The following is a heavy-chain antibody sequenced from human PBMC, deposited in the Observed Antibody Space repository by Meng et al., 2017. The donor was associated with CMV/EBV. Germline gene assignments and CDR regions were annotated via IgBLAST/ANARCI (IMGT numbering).Heavy chain of an antibody. CDR1: GFSFSNFA. D-gene: IGHD3-3*01. V-gene: IGHV3-23*03. CDR3: AKGIFGVVGAGYYYYYGMDV. Sequence: GESLKISCAASGFSFSNFAMTWVRQAPGKGLEWVSVIDTGATRTYYADSVKGRFIVTRDNSKNTLYLQMNSLRAEDTAVYYCAKGIFGVVGAGYYYYYGMDVWGQGTTVTVSS. CDR2: IDTGATRT. J-gene: IGHJ6*02.